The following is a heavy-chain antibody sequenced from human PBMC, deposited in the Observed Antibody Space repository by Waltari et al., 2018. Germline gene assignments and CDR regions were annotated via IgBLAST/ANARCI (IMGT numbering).Heavy chain of an antibody. D-gene: IGHD3-10*01. V-gene: IGHV1-69*01. CDR1: GGTFSSYA. CDR3: ARDDGYGSGSYYNPKLDY. Sequence: QVQLVQSGAEVKKPGSSVTVSCKASGGTFSSYAISWVRQAPGQGLEWMGGIIPIFGTANYAQKFQGRVTITADESTSTAYMELSSLRSEDTAVYYCARDDGYGSGSYYNPKLDYWGQGTLVTVSS. CDR2: IIPIFGTA. J-gene: IGHJ4*02.